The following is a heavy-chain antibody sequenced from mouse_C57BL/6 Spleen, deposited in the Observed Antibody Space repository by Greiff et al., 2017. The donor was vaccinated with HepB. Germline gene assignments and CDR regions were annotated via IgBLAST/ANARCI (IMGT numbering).Heavy chain of an antibody. CDR2: INPNNGGT. D-gene: IGHD2-3*01. CDR1: GYTFTDYN. V-gene: IGHV1-22*01. Sequence: DVQLQESGPELVKPGASVKMSCKASGYTFTDYNMHWVKQSHGKSLEWIGYINPNNGGTSYNQKFKGKATLTVNKSSSTAYMELRSLTSEDSAVYYCARVYDYAMDYWGQGTSVTVSS. J-gene: IGHJ4*01. CDR3: ARVYDYAMDY.